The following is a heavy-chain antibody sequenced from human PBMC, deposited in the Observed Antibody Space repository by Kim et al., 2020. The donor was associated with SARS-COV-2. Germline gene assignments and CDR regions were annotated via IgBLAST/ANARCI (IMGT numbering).Heavy chain of an antibody. J-gene: IGHJ4*02. CDR3: ARAAAGRWLDY. V-gene: IGHV4-59*01. CDR1: DGSINNYY. D-gene: IGHD6-13*01. CDR2: IYYSVRT. Sequence: SETLSLTCTVSDGSINNYYWSWIRQPPGKGLEWIGYIYYSVRTSYNPSLKSRVTISVDTSKNQFSLRLSSVTAADTAVYYCARAAAGRWLDYWGQGTLVT.